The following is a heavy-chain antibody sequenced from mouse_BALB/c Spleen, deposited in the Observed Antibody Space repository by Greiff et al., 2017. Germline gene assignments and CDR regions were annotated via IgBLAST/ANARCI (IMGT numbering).Heavy chain of an antibody. Sequence: DVMLVESGGGLVKPGGSLKLSCAASGFTFSSYAMSWVRQTPEKRLEWVASISSGGSTYYPDSVKGRFTISRDNARNILYLQMSSLRSEDTAMYYCARALPRWYFDVWGAGTTVTVSS. CDR2: ISSGGST. V-gene: IGHV5-6-5*01. CDR3: ARALPRWYFDV. D-gene: IGHD2-12*01. J-gene: IGHJ1*01. CDR1: GFTFSSYA.